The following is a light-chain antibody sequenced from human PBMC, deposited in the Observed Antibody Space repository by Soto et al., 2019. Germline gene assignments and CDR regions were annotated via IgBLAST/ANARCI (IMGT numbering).Light chain of an antibody. V-gene: IGKV1-39*01. CDR1: QSIGAN. CDR3: QQSFNTPPT. J-gene: IGKJ4*01. CDR2: AAS. Sequence: DIQMTQSPSSLSASVGDRVTITCRASQSIGANLNWYQLKPGTAPNLLIYAASNLQSWVPSRSSGSGSGTEFTLTISKLQPEDFVSYVCQQSFNTPPTFGGGTKVEIQ.